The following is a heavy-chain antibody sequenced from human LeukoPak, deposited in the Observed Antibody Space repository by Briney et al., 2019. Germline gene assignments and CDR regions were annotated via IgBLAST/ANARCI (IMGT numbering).Heavy chain of an antibody. CDR1: GGSISSYY. D-gene: IGHD2-21*02. Sequence: SETLSLTCTVSGGSISSYYWSWIRQPPGKGLEWIGYIYYSGSTNYNPSLKSRVTISVDTSKNQFSLKLSSVTAADTAVYYCATLTYCGGDCYYFDYWGQGTLVTVSS. CDR2: IYYSGST. J-gene: IGHJ4*02. V-gene: IGHV4-59*01. CDR3: ATLTYCGGDCYYFDY.